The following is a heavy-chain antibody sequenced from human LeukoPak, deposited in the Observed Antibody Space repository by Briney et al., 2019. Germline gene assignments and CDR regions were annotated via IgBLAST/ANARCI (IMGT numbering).Heavy chain of an antibody. V-gene: IGHV3-23*01. Sequence: GGSLRLSCAASGFTFSSYAMSWVRQAPGKGLEWVSAISGSGGSTYYADSVKGRFTISRDNSKNTLYLQMNSLRAEDTAVYYCAKDSKGRITMVRGVINPAYDYWGQGTLVTVSS. CDR2: ISGSGGST. J-gene: IGHJ4*02. CDR3: AKDSKGRITMVRGVINPAYDY. CDR1: GFTFSSYA. D-gene: IGHD3-10*01.